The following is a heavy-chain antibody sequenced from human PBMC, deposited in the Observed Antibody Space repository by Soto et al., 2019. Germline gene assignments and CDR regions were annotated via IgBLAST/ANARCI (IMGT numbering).Heavy chain of an antibody. CDR1: GCSISSYY. D-gene: IGHD3-22*01. V-gene: IGHV4-59*01. Sequence: SETLSLTCTVSGCSISSYYWSWIRQPPGKGLEWIGYIYYSGSTNYNPSLKSRVTISVDTSKNQFSLKLSSVTAADMAVYSCARDFYDSVDAFDIWGQGTMVTVSS. J-gene: IGHJ3*02. CDR3: ARDFYDSVDAFDI. CDR2: IYYSGST.